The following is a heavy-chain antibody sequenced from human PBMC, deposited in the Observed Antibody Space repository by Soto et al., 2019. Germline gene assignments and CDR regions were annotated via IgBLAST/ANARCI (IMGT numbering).Heavy chain of an antibody. Sequence: EVQVLESGGGLVQPGGSLRLSCVASEFTFSNFAMSWVRQAPGKGLEWVSGLSGSGGSTYYADSVKGRFTISRDNSKNTLYLQMNSLRVEDTAVYYCAKDRKQWLVGWFDPWGQGTLVIVSS. CDR2: LSGSGGST. J-gene: IGHJ5*02. V-gene: IGHV3-23*01. CDR3: AKDRKQWLVGWFDP. D-gene: IGHD6-19*01. CDR1: EFTFSNFA.